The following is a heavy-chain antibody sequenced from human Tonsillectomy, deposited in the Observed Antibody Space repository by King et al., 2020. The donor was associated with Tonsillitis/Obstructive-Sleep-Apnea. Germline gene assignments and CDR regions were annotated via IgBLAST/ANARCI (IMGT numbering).Heavy chain of an antibody. D-gene: IGHD3-10*01. CDR2: IYPGDSDT. J-gene: IGHJ4*02. CDR1: GYSFTSYW. Sequence: VQLVESGAEVKKPGESLKISCKGSGYSFTSYWIGWVRQMPGKGLEWMGIIYPGDSDTRYSPSFQGQVTISADKSISTAYLQWSSLQASDTAMYYFARQIQYYGSGSYPFFDYWGQGTLVTVSS. CDR3: ARQIQYYGSGSYPFFDY. V-gene: IGHV5-51*01.